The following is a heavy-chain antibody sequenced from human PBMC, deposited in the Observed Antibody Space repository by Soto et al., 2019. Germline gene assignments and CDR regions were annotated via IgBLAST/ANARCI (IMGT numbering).Heavy chain of an antibody. V-gene: IGHV1-46*01. D-gene: IGHD3-3*01. CDR2: INPSGGST. J-gene: IGHJ6*02. Sequence: ASVKVSCKASGYTFTSYYMHWVRQAPGQGLEWMGIINPSGGSTSYAQKFQVRVTMTRDTSTSTVYMELSSLRSEDTAVYYCARDSVYDFWSGYSTQHHYYYGMDVWGQGTTVTVSS. CDR3: ARDSVYDFWSGYSTQHHYYYGMDV. CDR1: GYTFTSYY.